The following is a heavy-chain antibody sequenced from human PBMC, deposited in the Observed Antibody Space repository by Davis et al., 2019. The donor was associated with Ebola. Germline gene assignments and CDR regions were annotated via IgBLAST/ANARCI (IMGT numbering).Heavy chain of an antibody. J-gene: IGHJ3*02. CDR2: ISSSGSTI. Sequence: PGGSLRLSCAASGFTFSDYYMSWIRQAPGKGLEWVSYISSSGSTIYYADSVKGRFTISRDNAKNSLYLQMNSLRAEDTAVYYCASHILWRRDAFDIWGQGTMVTVSS. CDR3: ASHILWRRDAFDI. V-gene: IGHV3-11*01. CDR1: GFTFSDYY. D-gene: IGHD2-21*01.